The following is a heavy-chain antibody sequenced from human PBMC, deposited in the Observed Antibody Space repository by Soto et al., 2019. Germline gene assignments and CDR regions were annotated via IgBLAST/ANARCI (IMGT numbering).Heavy chain of an antibody. CDR2: INHSGST. V-gene: IGHV4-34*01. CDR3: ARGFSSPKIDY. D-gene: IGHD6-6*01. CDR1: GGSFSGYY. J-gene: IGHJ4*02. Sequence: SETLSLTCAVYGGSFSGYYWILIRQPPGKGLEWIGEINHSGSTNYNPSLKSRVTISVDTSKNQFSLKLSSVTAADTAVYYCARGFSSPKIDYWGQGTLVTVSS.